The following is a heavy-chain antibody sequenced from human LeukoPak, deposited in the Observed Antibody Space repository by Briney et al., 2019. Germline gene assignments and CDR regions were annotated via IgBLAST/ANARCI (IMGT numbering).Heavy chain of an antibody. V-gene: IGHV4-34*01. Sequence: RTSETLSLTCAVYGGSFSGYYWSWIRQPPGKGLEWIGEINHSGSTNYNPSLKSRVTISVDTSKNQFSLKLSSVTAADTAVYYCARILTYYYDSSGYRFDYWGQGTLVTVSS. J-gene: IGHJ4*02. D-gene: IGHD3-22*01. CDR3: ARILTYYYDSSGYRFDY. CDR2: INHSGST. CDR1: GGSFSGYY.